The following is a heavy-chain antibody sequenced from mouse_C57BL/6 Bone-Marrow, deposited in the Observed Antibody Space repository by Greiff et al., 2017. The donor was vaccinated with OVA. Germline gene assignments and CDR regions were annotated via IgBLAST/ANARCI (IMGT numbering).Heavy chain of an antibody. CDR2: IYPGGGYT. V-gene: IGHV1-63*01. CDR3: ARFYYCGSSDYAMDY. CDR1: GYTFTNYW. Sequence: QVQLQQSGAELVRPGTSVKMSCKASGYTFTNYWIGWAKQRPGHGLEWIGDIYPGGGYTNYNEKFKGKATLTADKSSSTAYMQFSSLTSEDSAIYYCARFYYCGSSDYAMDYWGQGTSVTVSA. D-gene: IGHD1-1*01. J-gene: IGHJ4*01.